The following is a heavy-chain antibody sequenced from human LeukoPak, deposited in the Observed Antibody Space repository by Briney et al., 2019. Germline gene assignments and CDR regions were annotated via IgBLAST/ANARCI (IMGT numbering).Heavy chain of an antibody. D-gene: IGHD4-11*01. CDR3: ARHYNNYTLRPFDY. CDR1: GYSIGNGYY. V-gene: IGHV4-38-2*01. CDR2: AYHSGTT. Sequence: SETLSLTCAVSGYSIGNGYYWAWIRQPPGKGLEWIGSAYHSGTTYYNPSLQSRLTLSVDTSKNYFSLRLTSVTAADTAVYYCARHYNNYTLRPFDYWGQGALVTVSS. J-gene: IGHJ4*02.